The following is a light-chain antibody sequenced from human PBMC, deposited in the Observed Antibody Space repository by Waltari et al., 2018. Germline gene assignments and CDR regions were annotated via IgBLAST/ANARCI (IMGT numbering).Light chain of an antibody. Sequence: DIQMTQSPSTLSASVGDRVSITCRASQSISIWLAWYQQRSGKAPKLLISKSSSLESGVPSRFSVIVSETEFTLTITNLHPDDFATYYCQHYDKYPVAFGQGTKLEIK. V-gene: IGKV1-5*03. CDR3: QHYDKYPVA. J-gene: IGKJ2*01. CDR1: QSISIW. CDR2: KSS.